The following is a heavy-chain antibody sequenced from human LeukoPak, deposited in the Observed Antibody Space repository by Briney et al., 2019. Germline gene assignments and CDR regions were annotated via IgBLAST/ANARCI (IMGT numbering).Heavy chain of an antibody. CDR1: GFTFSSYG. V-gene: IGHV3-30*18. Sequence: GGSLRLSCAASGFTFSSYGMHWVRQAPGKGLEWVAVISYDGSNKYYADSVKGRFTISRDNSKNTLYLQMNSLRAEDTAVYYCAKDSRGYYDSSVNFDYWGQGTLVTVSS. CDR2: ISYDGSNK. CDR3: AKDSRGYYDSSVNFDY. D-gene: IGHD3-22*01. J-gene: IGHJ4*02.